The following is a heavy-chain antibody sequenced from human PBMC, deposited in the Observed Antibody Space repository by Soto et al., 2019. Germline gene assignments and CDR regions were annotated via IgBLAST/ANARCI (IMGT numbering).Heavy chain of an antibody. V-gene: IGHV3-48*02. CDR1: GFTFGRYN. Sequence: EVQLVESGGGLVQPGGSLRLSCAASGFTFGRYNMNWVRQAPGKGLEWVSCITATTGITYYADSVEGRFTVSRDNVKNSLYLQMNSLREEDTAVYYCVRAFNGNSFGYGYWGQGTLVTVSS. D-gene: IGHD5-18*01. CDR2: ITATTGIT. CDR3: VRAFNGNSFGYGY. J-gene: IGHJ4*02.